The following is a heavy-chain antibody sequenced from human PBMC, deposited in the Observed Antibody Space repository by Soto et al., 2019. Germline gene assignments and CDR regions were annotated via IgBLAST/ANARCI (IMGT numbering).Heavy chain of an antibody. V-gene: IGHV3-30*18. J-gene: IGHJ4*02. Sequence: VQLVESGGGVVLPGTSLRLSCAASGFTFSSHVMHWVRQAPGKGLEWLTTISYDGSNKHYADSVKGRFTISRDNSKNTLYLQMNSLRAEDTAVYYCAKEGNDYGDYIIDFWGQGTLVTVSS. CDR2: ISYDGSNK. CDR1: GFTFSSHV. D-gene: IGHD4-17*01. CDR3: AKEGNDYGDYIIDF.